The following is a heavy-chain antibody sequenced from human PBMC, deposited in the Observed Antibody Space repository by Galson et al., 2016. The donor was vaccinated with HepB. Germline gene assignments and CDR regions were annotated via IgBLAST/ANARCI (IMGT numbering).Heavy chain of an antibody. CDR1: GFTFSSYW. J-gene: IGHJ4*02. V-gene: IGHV3-7*01. Sequence: SLRLSCAASGFTFSSYWMSWVRQTPGKGLAWVANIKYDESKKYYVGSVRGRFTISRDNAKASLFLQMNSLRVDDTAVYYCARTQFVRGFFTVTTQSHLDYWGQGALVTVS. D-gene: IGHD4-11*01. CDR2: IKYDESKK. CDR3: ARTQFVRGFFTVTTQSHLDY.